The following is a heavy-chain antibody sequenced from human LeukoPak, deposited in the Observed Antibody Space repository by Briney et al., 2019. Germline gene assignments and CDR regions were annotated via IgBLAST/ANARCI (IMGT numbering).Heavy chain of an antibody. CDR1: GFTFSSYA. J-gene: IGHJ4*02. Sequence: AGGSLRLSCAASGFTFSSYAMSWVRQAPGKGLEWVSAISGSGGSTYYADSVKGRFTISRDNSKNTLYLQMNSLRAEDTAVYYCARAGGFGEFYFDYWGQGTLVTVSS. CDR3: ARAGGFGEFYFDY. CDR2: ISGSGGST. V-gene: IGHV3-23*01. D-gene: IGHD3-10*01.